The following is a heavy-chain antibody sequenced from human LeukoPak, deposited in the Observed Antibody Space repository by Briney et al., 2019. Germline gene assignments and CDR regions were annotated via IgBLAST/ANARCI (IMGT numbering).Heavy chain of an antibody. CDR2: IYYSGST. CDR3: ARARAHLKYYYDSSGYYYFDY. V-gene: IGHV4-61*01. D-gene: IGHD3-22*01. J-gene: IGHJ4*02. Sequence: SETLSLTCTVSGGSVSSGSYYWSWVRQPPGKGLEWVGYIYYSGSTNYNPSLKSRVTISVDTSKNQFSLKLSSVTAADTAVYYCARARAHLKYYYDSSGYYYFDYWGQGTLVTVSS. CDR1: GGSVSSGSYY.